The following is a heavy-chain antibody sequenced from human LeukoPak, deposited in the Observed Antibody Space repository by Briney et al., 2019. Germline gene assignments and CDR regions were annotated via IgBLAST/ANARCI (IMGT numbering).Heavy chain of an antibody. D-gene: IGHD2-2*01. V-gene: IGHV1-18*01. Sequence: ASVKVSCKASGYTFTSYGISWVRQAPGQGLEWMGWISAYNGNTNYAQKLQGRVTMTTDISTSTAYMELRSLRPDDTAVYYCARACTSTSCHENNWFDPWGQGTLVTVSS. CDR2: ISAYNGNT. CDR1: GYTFTSYG. CDR3: ARACTSTSCHENNWFDP. J-gene: IGHJ5*02.